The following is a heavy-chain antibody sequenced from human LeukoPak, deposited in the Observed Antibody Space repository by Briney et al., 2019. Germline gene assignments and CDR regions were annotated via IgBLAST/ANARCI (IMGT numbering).Heavy chain of an antibody. D-gene: IGHD6-13*01. V-gene: IGHV3-15*01. Sequence: GGSLILSCVVSGFTFSNAWMSWVRQAPGKGLEWVGRIKSKTDDGTIDYAAPVKGRFTISRDDSKNTLSLQMNSLKIEDTAVYYCTTRSGLVYSSNWLLDNWGQGTLVTVSS. CDR2: IKSKTDDGTI. J-gene: IGHJ4*02. CDR1: GFTFSNAW. CDR3: TTRSGLVYSSNWLLDN.